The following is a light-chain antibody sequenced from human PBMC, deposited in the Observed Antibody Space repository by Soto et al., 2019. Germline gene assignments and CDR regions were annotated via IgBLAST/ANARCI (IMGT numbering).Light chain of an antibody. CDR1: NSDIGDYNY. CDR3: SSHNPTGTLQI. J-gene: IGLJ1*01. Sequence: QSALTQPPSASGSLGQSVTLSCSGTNSDIGDYNYVSWYQLHPGKAPKLMIYAVSVRTSGVSNRFSGSKSGNTASLTISGLQAEDEADYYCSSHNPTGTLQIFGRGTKLTVL. CDR2: AVS. V-gene: IGLV2-14*01.